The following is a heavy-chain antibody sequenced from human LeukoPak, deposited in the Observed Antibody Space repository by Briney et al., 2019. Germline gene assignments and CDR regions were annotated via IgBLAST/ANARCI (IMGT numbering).Heavy chain of an antibody. CDR1: GFTFSDFA. CDR2: ISSDGGST. J-gene: IGHJ1*01. Sequence: GGSLRLSCAASGFTFSDFAMFWVRQGPGKGLEYVSAISSDGGSTYYANFVKGRFTISRDNSKNTLYLQMDSLRPEDMAVYYCARVRYSSSWYGYFQHWGQGTPVTVSS. D-gene: IGHD6-13*01. CDR3: ARVRYSSSWYGYFQH. V-gene: IGHV3-64*01.